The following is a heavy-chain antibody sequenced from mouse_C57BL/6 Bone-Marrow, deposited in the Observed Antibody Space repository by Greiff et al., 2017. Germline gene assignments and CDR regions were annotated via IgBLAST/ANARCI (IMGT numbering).Heavy chain of an antibody. CDR1: GYTFTNYW. D-gene: IGHD3-2*02. J-gene: IGHJ4*01. CDR2: IYPGGGYT. Sequence: QVQLKQSGAELVRPGTSVKMSCKASGYTFTNYWIGWAKQRPGHGLEWIGDIYPGGGYTNYNEKFKGKATLTADKSSSTAYMQFSSLTSEDSAIYYCARYEGYKGSRDYWGQGTAVTVSS. V-gene: IGHV1-63*01. CDR3: ARYEGYKGSRDY.